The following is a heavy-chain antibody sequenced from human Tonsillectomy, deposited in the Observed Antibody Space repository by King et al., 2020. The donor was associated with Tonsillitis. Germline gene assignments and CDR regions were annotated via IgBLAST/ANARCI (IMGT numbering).Heavy chain of an antibody. Sequence: VQLQQWGAGLLKPSETLSLTCAVYGGSFSGYYWSWIRQPPGKGLEWIGEINHSGSTNYNPSLKSRVTISVDTSKNQLSLKLSSVTAADTAVYYCARGPRGVLRYFDWLPYAFDIWGQGTMVTVSS. J-gene: IGHJ3*02. V-gene: IGHV4-34*01. CDR1: GGSFSGYY. D-gene: IGHD3-9*01. CDR2: INHSGST. CDR3: ARGPRGVLRYFDWLPYAFDI.